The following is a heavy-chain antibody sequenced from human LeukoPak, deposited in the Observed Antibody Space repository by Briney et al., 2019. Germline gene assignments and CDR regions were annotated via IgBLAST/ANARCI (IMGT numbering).Heavy chain of an antibody. V-gene: IGHV4-59*01. Sequence: SETLSLTCTVSGGSISSYYWSWVRQPPGKGLEWIGYIYYSGTSKYNSSLKSRVTISVDTSKNQFSLRLGSVTAADTAVYYCARGGYGSLAFDYWGQGTLVTVSS. CDR3: ARGGYGSLAFDY. D-gene: IGHD3-10*01. CDR1: GGSISSYY. J-gene: IGHJ4*02. CDR2: IYYSGTS.